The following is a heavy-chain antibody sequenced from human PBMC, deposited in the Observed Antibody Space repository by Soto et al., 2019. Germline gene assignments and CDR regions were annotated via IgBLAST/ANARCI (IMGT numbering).Heavy chain of an antibody. V-gene: IGHV3-53*01. J-gene: IGHJ4*02. Sequence: GGSLRLSCAASGFTVSSNYMSWVRQAPGKGLEWVSVIYSGGSTYYADSVKGRFTISRDNPKNTLYLQMNSLRAEDTAVYYCARMDTAIREDYWGQGTLVTVSS. CDR3: ARMDTAIREDY. CDR2: IYSGGST. CDR1: GFTVSSNY. D-gene: IGHD5-18*01.